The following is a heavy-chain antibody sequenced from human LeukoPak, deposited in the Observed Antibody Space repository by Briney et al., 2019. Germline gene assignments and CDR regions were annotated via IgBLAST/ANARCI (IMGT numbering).Heavy chain of an antibody. J-gene: IGHJ5*02. D-gene: IGHD3-22*01. CDR2: IRYDGSNK. CDR1: EFTFSSYG. Sequence: PGGSLRLSCAASEFTFSSYGMHWVRQAPGKGLEWVAFIRYDGSNKYYADSVKGRFTISRDNSKNTLYLQMNSLRAEDTAVYYCARVAYYYDSRLPNWFDPWGQGTLVTVSS. V-gene: IGHV3-30*02. CDR3: ARVAYYYDSRLPNWFDP.